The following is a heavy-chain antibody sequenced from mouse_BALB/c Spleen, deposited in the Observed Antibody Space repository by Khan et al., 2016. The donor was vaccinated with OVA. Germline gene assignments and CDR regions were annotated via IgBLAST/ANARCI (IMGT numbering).Heavy chain of an antibody. CDR3: ARRGLRWDFDY. V-gene: IGHV1-7*01. CDR1: GNTFINYW. CDR2: INPSTGYT. Sequence: QVQLKQSGAELAKPGASGKSSCKASGNTFINYWILGEKKRPGQGRDGIGYINPSTGYTEYNQNFKDKATLTADKSSSTAYMQLSSLTSEDSAVYYCARRGLRWDFDYWGQGTTLTVSS. D-gene: IGHD1-1*01. J-gene: IGHJ2*01.